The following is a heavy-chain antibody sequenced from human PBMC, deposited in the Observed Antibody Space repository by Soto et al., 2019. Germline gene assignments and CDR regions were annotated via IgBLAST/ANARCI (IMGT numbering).Heavy chain of an antibody. CDR1: GFIVSSNY. J-gene: IGHJ4*02. CDR3: AGGSRPLDY. CDR2: IYSGGNT. V-gene: IGHV3-53*04. D-gene: IGHD3-16*01. Sequence: EVPLVESGGGLVQPGGSLRLSCAASGFIVSSNYVTWVRQAPGRGLEGVSVIYSGGNTYYADSVKGRFTISRHNSENTVYLHVNSLRVEDTARYFCAGGSRPLDYWGQGTLVILSS.